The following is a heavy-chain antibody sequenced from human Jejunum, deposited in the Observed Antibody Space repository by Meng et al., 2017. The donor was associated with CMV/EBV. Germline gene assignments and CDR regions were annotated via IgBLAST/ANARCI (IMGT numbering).Heavy chain of an antibody. CDR1: GYTFTNDG. J-gene: IGHJ4*02. V-gene: IGHV1-18*01. D-gene: IGHD1-26*01. CDR2: INAYNADT. CDR3: ARVEVGITSGDY. Sequence: QWVEAGGEVRKPVASGRVSCKASGYTFTNDGITWVRQAPGQGPEWMVWINAYNADTNYAQTLQGRVTMTTDTSTSTSYMELRSLRSGDTAVYYCARVEVGITSGDYWGQGTLVTVSS.